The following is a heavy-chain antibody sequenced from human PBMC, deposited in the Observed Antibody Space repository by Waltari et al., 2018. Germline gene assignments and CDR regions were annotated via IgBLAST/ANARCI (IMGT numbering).Heavy chain of an antibody. V-gene: IGHV1-69*01. CDR2: IIPIFGTA. CDR3: ARVGTQLHDYYYYGMDV. CDR1: GGTFSSYA. D-gene: IGHD6-6*01. Sequence: QVQLVQSGAEVKKPGSSVKVSCKASGGTFSSYAISWVRQAPGQGLEWMGGIIPIFGTANCAQKFQGRVTITADESTSTAYMELSSLRSEDTAVYYCARVGTQLHDYYYYGMDVWGQGTTVTVSS. J-gene: IGHJ6*02.